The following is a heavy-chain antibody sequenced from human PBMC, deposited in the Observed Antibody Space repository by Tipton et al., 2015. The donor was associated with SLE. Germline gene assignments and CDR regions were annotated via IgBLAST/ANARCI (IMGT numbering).Heavy chain of an antibody. J-gene: IGHJ4*02. Sequence: TLSLTCTVSGYSISSGFYWGWIRQPPGKGLEWIGYIYYSGSTNYNPSLKSRVTISVATSKNQFSLKLNSVTPADTAVYYCARGRAYTSLDYWGQGTLVTVSS. CDR2: IYYSGST. V-gene: IGHV4-61*01. CDR3: ARGRAYTSLDY. D-gene: IGHD2-2*01. CDR1: GYSISSGFY.